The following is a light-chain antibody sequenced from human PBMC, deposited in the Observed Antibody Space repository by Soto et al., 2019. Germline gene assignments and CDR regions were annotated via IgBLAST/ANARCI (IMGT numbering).Light chain of an antibody. CDR1: QSVSSK. CDR3: QQCDNWPRT. CDR2: DAS. V-gene: IGKV3-15*01. Sequence: EIAMTQSPATLSVSPGERATLSCRASQSVSSKLAWYQQKPGQAPRLLIYDASTRATGIPARFSGSGSGTEFTLSISSLQSADVAVCYCQQCDNWPRTFGQGTKVEIK. J-gene: IGKJ1*01.